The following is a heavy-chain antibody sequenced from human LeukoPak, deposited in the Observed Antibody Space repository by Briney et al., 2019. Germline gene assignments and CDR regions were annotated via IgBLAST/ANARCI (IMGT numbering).Heavy chain of an antibody. D-gene: IGHD7-27*01. CDR1: GFTFSSYA. CDR3: AKPGLGINAFDI. J-gene: IGHJ3*02. CDR2: ISGSGGST. V-gene: IGHV3-23*01. Sequence: GGSLRLSCAASGFTFSSYAMSWVRQAPGKGLEWVSAISGSGGSTYYADSVKGRFTISRDNSKNTLYLQMDSLRAEDTAVYYCAKPGLGINAFDIWGQGTMVTVSS.